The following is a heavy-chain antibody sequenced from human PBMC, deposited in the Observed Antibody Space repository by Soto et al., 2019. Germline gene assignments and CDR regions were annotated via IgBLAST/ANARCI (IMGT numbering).Heavy chain of an antibody. V-gene: IGHV4-59*01. Sequence: SETLSLTCTVSGGSISSYYWSWIRQPPGKGLEWIGYIYYSGSTNYNPSLKSRVTISVDTSKNQFSLKLSSVTAADTAVYYCAGLPLFSCSGGSCYPEAFDYWGQGTLVTVSS. CDR3: AGLPLFSCSGGSCYPEAFDY. CDR2: IYYSGST. CDR1: GGSISSYY. J-gene: IGHJ4*02. D-gene: IGHD2-15*01.